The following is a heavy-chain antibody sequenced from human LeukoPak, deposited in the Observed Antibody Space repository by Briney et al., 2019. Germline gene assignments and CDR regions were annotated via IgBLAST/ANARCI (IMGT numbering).Heavy chain of an antibody. CDR2: IQSKTDGGTT. V-gene: IGHV3-15*01. J-gene: IGHJ4*02. CDR1: GFTFSNTW. CDR3: ATLTVRGVINI. Sequence: GGSLRLSCAASGFTFSNTWMNWVRQAPGKGREGVGRIQSKTDGGTTEYAAPVKGRFTISRDDSKTTLYLQMNSLKTEDTAVYYCATLTVRGVINIWGQGTLVTVSS. D-gene: IGHD3-10*01.